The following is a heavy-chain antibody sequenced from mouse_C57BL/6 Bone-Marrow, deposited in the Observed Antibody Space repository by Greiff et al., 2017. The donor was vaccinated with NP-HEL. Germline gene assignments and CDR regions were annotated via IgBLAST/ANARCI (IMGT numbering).Heavy chain of an antibody. Sequence: EVQLVESGPGMVKPSQSLSLTCTVTGYSITSGYDWHWIRHFPGNKLEWMGYISYSGSTNYNPSLKSRISITHDTSKNHFFLKLNSVTTEDTATYYCARALRSFWYFDVWGTGTTVTVSS. CDR1: GYSITSGYD. CDR2: ISYSGST. CDR3: ARALRSFWYFDV. V-gene: IGHV3-1*01. J-gene: IGHJ1*03. D-gene: IGHD1-1*01.